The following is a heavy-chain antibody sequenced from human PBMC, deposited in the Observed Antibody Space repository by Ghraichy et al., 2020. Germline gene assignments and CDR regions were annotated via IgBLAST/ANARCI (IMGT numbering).Heavy chain of an antibody. D-gene: IGHD2-21*02. CDR1: GYTFTSYD. J-gene: IGHJ4*02. Sequence: ASVKVSCKASGYTFTSYDINWVRQATGQGLEWMGWMNPNSGDTGYAQKFQGRVTMTRNTSISTAYMELSSLRSEDTAVYYCARVPPPSGDLRDWGQGTLVTVSS. V-gene: IGHV1-8*01. CDR3: ARVPPPSGDLRD. CDR2: MNPNSGDT.